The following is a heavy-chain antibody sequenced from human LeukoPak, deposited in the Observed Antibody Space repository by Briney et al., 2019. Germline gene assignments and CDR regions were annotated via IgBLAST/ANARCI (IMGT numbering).Heavy chain of an antibody. CDR3: AKSSGYSDYAWFDP. Sequence: PGGSLRLSCAASGFTFSSYGMHWVRQAPGKGLEWVAVISYDGSNKYYADSVKGRFTISRDNSKNTLYLQMNSLRADDTALYYCAKSSGYSDYAWFDPWGQGTLVTVSS. J-gene: IGHJ5*02. V-gene: IGHV3-30*18. D-gene: IGHD5-12*01. CDR2: ISYDGSNK. CDR1: GFTFSSYG.